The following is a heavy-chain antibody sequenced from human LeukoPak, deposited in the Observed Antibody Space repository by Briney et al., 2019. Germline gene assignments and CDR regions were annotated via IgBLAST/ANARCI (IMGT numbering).Heavy chain of an antibody. Sequence: SETLSLTCAVYGGSFSGYYWSWIRQPPGKGLEWIGEINHSGSTNYNPSLKSRVTISVDTSKNQFSLKPSSVTAADTAVYYCARALPRYDILTGYYIGGWFDPWGQGTLVTVSS. CDR1: GGSFSGYY. J-gene: IGHJ5*02. D-gene: IGHD3-9*01. CDR2: INHSGST. V-gene: IGHV4-34*01. CDR3: ARALPRYDILTGYYIGGWFDP.